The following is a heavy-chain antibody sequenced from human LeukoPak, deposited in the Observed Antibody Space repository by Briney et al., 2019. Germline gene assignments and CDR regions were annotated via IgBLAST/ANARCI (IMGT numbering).Heavy chain of an antibody. CDR3: ARAIPPPGYSSGWDFDY. V-gene: IGHV4-38-2*02. Sequence: SETLSLTCTVSGYSISSGYYWGWIRQPPGKGLGWIGSIYHSGSTYYNPSLKSRVTISVDTSKNQFSLKLSSVTAADTAVYYCARAIPPPGYSSGWDFDYWGQGTLVTVSS. J-gene: IGHJ4*02. CDR2: IYHSGST. CDR1: GYSISSGYY. D-gene: IGHD6-19*01.